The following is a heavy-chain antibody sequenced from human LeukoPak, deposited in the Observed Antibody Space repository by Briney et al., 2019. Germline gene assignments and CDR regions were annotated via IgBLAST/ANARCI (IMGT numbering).Heavy chain of an antibody. D-gene: IGHD3-3*01. V-gene: IGHV5-51*01. CDR1: GYSFTTYW. Sequence: GESLKISCKGSGYSFTTYWVVWVGQMPGKGLEWMGTIYPGDSDTKYSPSFKGQVTISGDKSISTAYLQWSSLKASDIAVYYCARRSGGTSDYWGQGTLVSVSS. CDR3: ARRSGGTSDY. J-gene: IGHJ4*02. CDR2: IYPGDSDT.